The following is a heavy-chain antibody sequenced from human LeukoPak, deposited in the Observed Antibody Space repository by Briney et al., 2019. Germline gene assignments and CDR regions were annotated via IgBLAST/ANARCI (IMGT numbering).Heavy chain of an antibody. V-gene: IGHV1-18*01. D-gene: IGHD2-15*01. J-gene: IGHJ4*02. Sequence: ASVKVSWKASGYTFTSYGISWVRQAPGQGLEWMGWISAYNGNTNYAQKLQGRVTMTTDTSTSTVYMELRSLRSDDTAVYYCARVHINGGSNSDYWGQGTLVTVSS. CDR1: GYTFTSYG. CDR2: ISAYNGNT. CDR3: ARVHINGGSNSDY.